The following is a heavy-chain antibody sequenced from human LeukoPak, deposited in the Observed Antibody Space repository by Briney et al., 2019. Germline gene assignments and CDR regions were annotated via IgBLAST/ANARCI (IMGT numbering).Heavy chain of an antibody. J-gene: IGHJ4*02. CDR3: ARGGYSYGWVFDY. CDR1: GGSISSYY. CDR2: IYYSGST. Sequence: PSETLSLTCTVSGGSISSYYWSWIRQPPGKGLEWIGYIYYSGSTNYNPSLKSRVTISVDTSKNQFSLKLSSVTAADTAVYYCARGGYSYGWVFDYWGQGTLVTVSS. D-gene: IGHD5-18*01. V-gene: IGHV4-59*01.